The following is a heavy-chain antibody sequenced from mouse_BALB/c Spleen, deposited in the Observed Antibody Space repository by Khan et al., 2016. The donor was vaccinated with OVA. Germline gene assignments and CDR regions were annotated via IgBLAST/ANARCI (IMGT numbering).Heavy chain of an antibody. V-gene: IGHV1-7*01. CDR1: GYTFTTYW. CDR3: TRDRIDY. J-gene: IGHJ2*01. Sequence: QVRLQQSGAELAKPGASVKMSCKASGYTFTTYWMHWVKQRPGQGLEWIGYINPTSGYTDYNEKFKDRATLSADKSSSTAYMQLSSLTSEDSVVYYCTRDRIDYWGQGTTLTVSS. CDR2: INPTSGYT.